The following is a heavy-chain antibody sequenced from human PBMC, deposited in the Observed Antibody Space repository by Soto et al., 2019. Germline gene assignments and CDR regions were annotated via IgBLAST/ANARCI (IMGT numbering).Heavy chain of an antibody. CDR2: IIPILGIA. CDR3: ARDGGNSGYLGDAFDI. J-gene: IGHJ3*02. D-gene: IGHD5-12*01. Sequence: QVQLVQSGAEVKKPGSSVKVSCKASGGTFSSYTISWVRQAPGQGLEWMGRIIPILGIANYAPNFQGRVTITADKSASTPYMELSSLRSEDTAVYYCARDGGNSGYLGDAFDIWGQGTMVTVSS. CDR1: GGTFSSYT. V-gene: IGHV1-69*08.